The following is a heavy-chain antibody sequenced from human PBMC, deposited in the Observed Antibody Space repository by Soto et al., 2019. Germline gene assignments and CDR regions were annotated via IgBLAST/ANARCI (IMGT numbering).Heavy chain of an antibody. CDR1: GYTFTDNY. V-gene: IGHV1-69-2*01. D-gene: IGHD1-7*01. CDR3: AIRRAYRNSWYYFDS. J-gene: IGHJ4*02. Sequence: ASVKVSCKVSGYTFTDNYIHWVQQVPGKGLEWMGLVDPEDGQTAYAEKFQGRVTLSANTSTDTAYMQLSGLKSEDTAVYYCAIRRAYRNSWYYFDSWGQGTLVTVSS. CDR2: VDPEDGQT.